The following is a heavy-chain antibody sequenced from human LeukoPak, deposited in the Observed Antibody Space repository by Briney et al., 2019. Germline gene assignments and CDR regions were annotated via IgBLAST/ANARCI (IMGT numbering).Heavy chain of an antibody. D-gene: IGHD6-19*01. CDR2: INHSGST. CDR1: GGSFSGDY. Sequence: SESLSLTSAVYGGSFSGDYLSWIRQPPGKGLEWIGEINHSGSTNYNPSLKSGVTISVDTSKNQFSLKLSSVTAADTAVYYCATIVGYSSGWSDWGQGTLVTVSS. V-gene: IGHV4-34*01. J-gene: IGHJ4*02. CDR3: ATIVGYSSGWSD.